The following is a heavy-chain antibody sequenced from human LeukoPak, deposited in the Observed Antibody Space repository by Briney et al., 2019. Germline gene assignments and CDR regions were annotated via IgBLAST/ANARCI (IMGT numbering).Heavy chain of an antibody. D-gene: IGHD1-26*01. CDR3: ARMYSGTYGGIDY. Sequence: SETLSVTCTVSGGSISSYYWSWIRQPAGEGLEWIGRIYSSGSTNYNPSLRSRVTLSVATSKNQFSLKLSSVTAADTAVYYCARMYSGTYGGIDYWGQGTLVTVSS. CDR1: GGSISSYY. CDR2: IYSSGST. J-gene: IGHJ4*02. V-gene: IGHV4-4*07.